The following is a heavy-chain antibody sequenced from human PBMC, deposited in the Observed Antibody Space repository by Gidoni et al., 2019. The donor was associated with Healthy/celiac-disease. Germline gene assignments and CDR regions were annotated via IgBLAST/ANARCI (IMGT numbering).Heavy chain of an antibody. CDR1: GFTFSRYG. CDR3: AKGMVGFVVVTALYFDY. D-gene: IGHD2-21*02. CDR2: ISYDGSNK. Sequence: QVQLVESGGGVVQPGRSLRLSCAASGFTFSRYGMHWVRQAPGKGLEWVAVISYDGSNKYYADSVKGRFTISRDNSKNTLYLQMNSLRAEDTAVYYCAKGMVGFVVVTALYFDYWGQGTLVTVSS. J-gene: IGHJ4*02. V-gene: IGHV3-30*18.